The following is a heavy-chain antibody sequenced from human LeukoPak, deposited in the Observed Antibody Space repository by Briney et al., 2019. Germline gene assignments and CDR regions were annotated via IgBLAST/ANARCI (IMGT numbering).Heavy chain of an antibody. CDR2: IYYSGST. CDR3: ARGFVDY. V-gene: IGHV4-59*01. Sequence: SETLSLTCTVSGRSISSYYWIWIRQPPGKGLEWIGYIYYSGSTNYNPSLKSRVTISVDTSKNQFSLKLSSVTAADTAVYYCARGFVDYWGQGTLVTVSS. D-gene: IGHD3-16*01. J-gene: IGHJ4*02. CDR1: GRSISSYY.